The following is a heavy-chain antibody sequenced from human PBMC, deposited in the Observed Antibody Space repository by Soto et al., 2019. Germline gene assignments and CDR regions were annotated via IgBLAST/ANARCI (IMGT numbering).Heavy chain of an antibody. Sequence: ASVKVSCKASGYTFTSYYMHWVRQAPGQGLEWMGIINPSGGSTSYAQKFQGRVTMTTDTSTSTAYMELRSLRSDDTAVYYCARGGTPIVYWGQGTLVTVSS. CDR1: GYTFTSYY. D-gene: IGHD3-16*01. CDR2: INPSGGST. J-gene: IGHJ4*02. V-gene: IGHV1-46*01. CDR3: ARGGTPIVY.